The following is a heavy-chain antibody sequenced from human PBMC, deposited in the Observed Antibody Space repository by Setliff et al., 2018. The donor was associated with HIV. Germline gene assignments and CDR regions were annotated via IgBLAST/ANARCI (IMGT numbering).Heavy chain of an antibody. CDR2: ITADGGGT. D-gene: IGHD6-19*01. Sequence: AGGSLRLSCAASGFTFSSHWMHWVRQAPGKGLVWVSRITADGGGTNYADSVKGRFTISRDNAKNSLYLQMNSLRAEDMALYYCVRDKWLVPDTFDIWGQGTMVTVSS. V-gene: IGHV3-74*01. J-gene: IGHJ3*02. CDR3: VRDKWLVPDTFDI. CDR1: GFTFSSHW.